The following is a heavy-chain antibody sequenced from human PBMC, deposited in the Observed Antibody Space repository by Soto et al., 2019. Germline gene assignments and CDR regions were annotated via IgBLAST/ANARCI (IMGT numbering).Heavy chain of an antibody. J-gene: IGHJ4*02. CDR2: ISGSDGRT. V-gene: IGHV3-23*01. Sequence: EVQLLESGGGLVRPGGSLRLSCAASGFTFSSYAMSWVRQAPGKGLEWVATISGSDGRTYSTDSVKGRFTVSRDNSRNTAYLQMNSLRGEDTAVYYCAKGVSQYTPLALFDYWGRGTLVTVSS. D-gene: IGHD2-2*02. CDR1: GFTFSSYA. CDR3: AKGVSQYTPLALFDY.